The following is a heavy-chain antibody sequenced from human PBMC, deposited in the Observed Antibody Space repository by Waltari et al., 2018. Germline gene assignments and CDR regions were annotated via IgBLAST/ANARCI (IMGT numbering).Heavy chain of an antibody. J-gene: IGHJ6*02. CDR1: GYTLIRXY. CDR2: INPRGGST. Sequence: QVQLVXSGTEVKKPGASVKVSCXASGYTLIRXYIQWVXQAPGQGLEWMGRINPRGGSTRYEQKFQGRVTMTRDTXTSTXFXELSXXRSXDTAVYYXXXEMAXPGTFEFAAXYFYGLDVXGQGTTVTVSS. CDR3: XXEMAXPGTFEFAAXYFYGLDV. D-gene: IGHD6-13*01. V-gene: IGHV1-46*01.